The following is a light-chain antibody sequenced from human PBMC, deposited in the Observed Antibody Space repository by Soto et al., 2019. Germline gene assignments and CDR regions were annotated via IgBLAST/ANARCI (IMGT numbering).Light chain of an antibody. CDR2: GNS. CDR1: SSNIGAGYD. CDR3: QSYDSSYV. V-gene: IGLV1-40*01. J-gene: IGLJ1*01. Sequence: QSVLSQPPSVSGAPGQRVTISCTGSSSNIGAGYDVHWYQQLPGTAPKLLIYGNSNRPSGVPDRFSGSKSGNSASLAITGLQAEDEADYYCQSYDSSYVFGTGTKLSVL.